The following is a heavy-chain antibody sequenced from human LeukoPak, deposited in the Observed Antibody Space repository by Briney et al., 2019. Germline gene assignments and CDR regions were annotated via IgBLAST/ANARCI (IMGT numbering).Heavy chain of an antibody. CDR1: GGSINGYY. Sequence: NPSETLSLTCTVSGGSINGYYWSWIRQPPGKGLEWIGEINHSGSTNYNPSLKSRVTISVDTSKNQFSLKLSSVTAADTAVYYCARGLRTVPLIVVEPTPVGYYFDYWGQGTLVIVSP. V-gene: IGHV4-34*01. CDR2: INHSGST. CDR3: ARGLRTVPLIVVEPTPVGYYFDY. J-gene: IGHJ4*02. D-gene: IGHD2-21*01.